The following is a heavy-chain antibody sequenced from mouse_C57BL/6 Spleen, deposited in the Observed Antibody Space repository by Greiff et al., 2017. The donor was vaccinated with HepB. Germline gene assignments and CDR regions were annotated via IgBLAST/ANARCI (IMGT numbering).Heavy chain of an antibody. D-gene: IGHD1-1*01. V-gene: IGHV1-50*01. CDR2: IDPSDSYT. CDR3: AIITTVVATD. J-gene: IGHJ2*01. CDR1: GYTFTSYW. Sequence: QVQLQQPGAELVKPGASVKLSCKASGYTFTSYWMQWVKQRPGQGLEWIGEIDPSDSYTNYNQKFKGKATLTVDTSSSTAYMQLSSLTAEDSAVYDCAIITTVVATDWGQGTTLTVFS.